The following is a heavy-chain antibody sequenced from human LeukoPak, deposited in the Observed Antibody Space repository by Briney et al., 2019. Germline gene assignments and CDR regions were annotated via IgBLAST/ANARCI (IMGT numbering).Heavy chain of an antibody. D-gene: IGHD3-22*01. V-gene: IGHV3-48*03. Sequence: PGGSLRLSCAASGFTFSSYEMNWVRQAPGKGLEWLSYISSSGSTIYYADSVKGRFTISRDNAKNSLYLQMNSLRAEDTAVYYCARDPDDGSGYPHPYFDYWGQGTLVTVSS. CDR1: GFTFSSYE. CDR3: ARDPDDGSGYPHPYFDY. CDR2: ISSSGSTI. J-gene: IGHJ4*02.